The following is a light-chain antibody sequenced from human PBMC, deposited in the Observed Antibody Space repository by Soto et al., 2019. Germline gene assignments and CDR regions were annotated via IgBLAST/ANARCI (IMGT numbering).Light chain of an antibody. CDR1: QNILYNSNNKNY. J-gene: IGKJ3*01. CDR2: WAS. Sequence: DIVMAQSPDSLAVSLGERATINCKSSQNILYNSNNKNYLAWYQQKSGQPPKLLIYWASTRESGVPDRFSGSGSGTDFTLTISSLQAEDVAAYYCQQYYSTPLAFGRGTXVDIK. V-gene: IGKV4-1*01. CDR3: QQYYSTPLA.